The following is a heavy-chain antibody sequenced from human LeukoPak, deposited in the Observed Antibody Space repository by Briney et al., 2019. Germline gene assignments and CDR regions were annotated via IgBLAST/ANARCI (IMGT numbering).Heavy chain of an antibody. J-gene: IGHJ4*02. CDR1: AFTFRTYG. D-gene: IGHD4-17*01. CDR2: IRYDGSNK. V-gene: IGHV3-30*02. CDR3: AKEIWPTVTTPGWTYFDY. Sequence: GGSLRLSCATSAFTFRTYGMHWVRQAPGKGLEWVAFIRYDGSNKYYADSVKGRFTISRDNSKNTLYLQMNSLRAEDTAVYYCAKEIWPTVTTPGWTYFDYWGQGTLVTVSS.